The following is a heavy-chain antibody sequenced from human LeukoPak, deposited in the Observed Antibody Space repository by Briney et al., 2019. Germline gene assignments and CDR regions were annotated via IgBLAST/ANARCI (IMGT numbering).Heavy chain of an antibody. CDR3: VRGCGRASCPYFFDS. D-gene: IGHD2-2*01. CDR1: GFIFSTYW. V-gene: IGHV3-7*01. Sequence: GGPLRLSCAASGFIFSTYWMSWVRQAPGKGLEWVATIRQDGSEIHYVGSVRGRFTISRDNAKNSLYLQVNGLRAEDTAVYYCVRGCGRASCPYFFDSWGHGSLVTVSS. CDR2: IRQDGSEI. J-gene: IGHJ4*01.